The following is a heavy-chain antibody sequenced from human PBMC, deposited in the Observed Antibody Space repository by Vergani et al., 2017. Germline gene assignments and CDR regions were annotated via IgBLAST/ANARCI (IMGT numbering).Heavy chain of an antibody. CDR1: GFTFSSYA. CDR3: AKERIRLVIVVVVAVTPSWCDP. CDR2: ISGSGGST. J-gene: IGHJ5*02. Sequence: EVQLLESGGGLVQPGGSLRLSCAASGFTFSSYAMSWVRQAPGKGLEWVSAISGSGGSTYYADSVKGRFTISRDNSKNTLYLQMNSLRAEDTAVYYCAKERIRLVIVVVVAVTPSWCDPWGQGTLVTVSS. D-gene: IGHD2-15*01. V-gene: IGHV3-23*01.